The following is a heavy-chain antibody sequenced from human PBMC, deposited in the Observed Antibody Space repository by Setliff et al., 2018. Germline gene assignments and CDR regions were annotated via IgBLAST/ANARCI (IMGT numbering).Heavy chain of an antibody. CDR1: DGSIRSGDHY. Sequence: PSETLSLTCTASDGSIRSGDHYWNWIRQHPGKGLEWLGYIWKSVSTFYNPSLTSRITMSVDTSRNLFSMELASVTAADTAVYYCAREETHNDSTGNLVPYYVDYWGQGAPVTVSS. V-gene: IGHV4-31*03. CDR2: IWKSVST. J-gene: IGHJ4*02. D-gene: IGHD3-22*01. CDR3: AREETHNDSTGNLVPYYVDY.